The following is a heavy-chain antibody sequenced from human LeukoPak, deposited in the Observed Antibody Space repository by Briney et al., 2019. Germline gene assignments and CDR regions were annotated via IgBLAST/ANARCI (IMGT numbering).Heavy chain of an antibody. CDR3: ARYSSGWYVGQGWFDP. CDR1: GYTFTSYG. J-gene: IGHJ5*02. CDR2: ISAYNGNT. Sequence: ASVKVSCKASGYTFTSYGISWVRQAPGQGLEWMGWISAYNGNTNYAQKLQGRVTMTTDTSTSTAYMELRSLRSDDTAVYYCARYSSGWYVGQGWFDPWGQGTLVTVSS. V-gene: IGHV1-18*01. D-gene: IGHD6-19*01.